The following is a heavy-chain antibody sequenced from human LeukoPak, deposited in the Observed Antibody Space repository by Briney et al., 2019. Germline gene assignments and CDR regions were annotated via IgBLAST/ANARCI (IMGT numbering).Heavy chain of an antibody. V-gene: IGHV5-51*01. CDR1: GYSFTSYW. Sequence: GESLKIPCKGSGYSFTSYWIGWVRQMPGKGLEWMGIIYPGDSDTRYSPSFQGQVTISADKSISTAYLQWSSLKASDTAMYYCARHYYDYVWGSYGIDYWGQGTLVTVSS. J-gene: IGHJ4*02. D-gene: IGHD3-16*01. CDR2: IYPGDSDT. CDR3: ARHYYDYVWGSYGIDY.